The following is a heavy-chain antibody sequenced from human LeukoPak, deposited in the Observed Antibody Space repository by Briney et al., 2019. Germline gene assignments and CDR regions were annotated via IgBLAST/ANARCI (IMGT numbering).Heavy chain of an antibody. CDR1: GGSISSYY. J-gene: IGHJ4*02. V-gene: IGHV4-59*01. CDR3: ARGRAVAGREYFDY. D-gene: IGHD6-19*01. CDR2: IYYSGST. Sequence: PSETLSLTCTVSGGSISSYYWSWIRQPPGKGLEWIGYIYYSGSTNYNPSLKSRVTISVDTSKNQFSLKLSSVTAADTAVYYCARGRAVAGREYFDYWGQGTLVTVSS.